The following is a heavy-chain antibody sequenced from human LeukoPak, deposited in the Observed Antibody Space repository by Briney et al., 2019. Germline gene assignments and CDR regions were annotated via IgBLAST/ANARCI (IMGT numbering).Heavy chain of an antibody. D-gene: IGHD1-26*01. CDR2: VYPSDSDT. V-gene: IGHV5-51*01. J-gene: IGHJ4*02. Sequence: GESLKISYKGSGYSFTSYWIGWVRQMPGKGLEGMGIVYPSDSDTRYSPSFQGQVTISVDKSINTAYLQWSSLKASDTAMYYCARRSAGDYFDYWGQGTLVTVSS. CDR3: ARRSAGDYFDY. CDR1: GYSFTSYW.